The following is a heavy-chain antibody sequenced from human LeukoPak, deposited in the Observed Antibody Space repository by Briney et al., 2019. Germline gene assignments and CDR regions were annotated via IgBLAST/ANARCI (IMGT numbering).Heavy chain of an antibody. J-gene: IGHJ3*02. V-gene: IGHV4-4*07. CDR1: GGSISSYY. Sequence: SETLSLTCTVSGGSISSYYWSWIRQPAGKGLEWIGRIYTSGSTNYNPSLKSRVTMSVDTSKNQFSLKLSSVTAADTAVYYCARVPIVLMPRGAFDIWGQGTMVTVSS. D-gene: IGHD2-8*01. CDR2: IYTSGST. CDR3: ARVPIVLMPRGAFDI.